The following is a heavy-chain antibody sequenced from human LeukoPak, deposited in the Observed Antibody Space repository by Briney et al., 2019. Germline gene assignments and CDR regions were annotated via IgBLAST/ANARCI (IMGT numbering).Heavy chain of an antibody. D-gene: IGHD3-16*01. CDR3: ARDVAAPGGVYFDY. Sequence: GGSLRLSCAASGFIFSNYEMNWVRQAPGKGLVWVSVIYTGGTTYYADSVKGRFTISRDNSKNTLYLQMNSLRAEDTAVYYCARDVAAPGGVYFDYWGQGTLVTVSS. CDR1: GFIFSNYE. CDR2: IYTGGTT. V-gene: IGHV3-66*01. J-gene: IGHJ4*02.